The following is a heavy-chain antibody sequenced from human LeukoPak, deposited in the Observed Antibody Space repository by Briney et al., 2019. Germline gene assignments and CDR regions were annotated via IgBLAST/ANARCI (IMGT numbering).Heavy chain of an antibody. V-gene: IGHV3-49*04. Sequence: GRSLRLSCTVSGFTFCDYAMTWVRPAPGKGLEWVGFIRSKAYGGTTEFAASVKGRFTISRDDSKSIAYLQMNSLKTEDTAVYYCTTYDPSNYYGMDVWGQGTTVTVS. CDR1: GFTFCDYA. CDR3: TTYDPSNYYGMDV. D-gene: IGHD5-12*01. J-gene: IGHJ6*02. CDR2: IRSKAYGGTT.